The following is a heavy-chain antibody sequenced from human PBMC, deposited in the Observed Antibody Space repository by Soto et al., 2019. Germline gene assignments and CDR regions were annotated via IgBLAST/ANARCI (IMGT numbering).Heavy chain of an antibody. CDR2: INPNSGGT. V-gene: IGHV1-2*04. J-gene: IGHJ4*02. CDR3: ARGQRVSSSTQSFDY. D-gene: IGHD6-13*01. CDR1: GYTFTGYY. Sequence: GASVKVSCKASGYTFTGYYMHWVRQAPGQGLEWMGWINPNSGGTNYAQKFQGWVTMTRDTSISTAYMELSRLRSDDTAVYYCARGQRVSSSTQSFDYWGQGTLVTVSS.